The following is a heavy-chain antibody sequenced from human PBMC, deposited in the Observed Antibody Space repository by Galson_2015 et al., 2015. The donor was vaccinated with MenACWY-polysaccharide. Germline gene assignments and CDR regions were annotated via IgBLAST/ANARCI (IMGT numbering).Heavy chain of an antibody. J-gene: IGHJ6*02. Sequence: SVKVSCKASGDTFRSYAIGWVRQAPGQGLEWMGRIIPIFGTANYALKFQGRVTITADESTSTAYMELSSLRTEDRAVYYWARAHYGGNHYYGVAGWAQGATAAVS. CDR1: GDTFRSYA. CDR3: ARAHYGGNHYYGVAG. V-gene: IGHV1-69*13. D-gene: IGHD4-23*01. CDR2: IIPIFGTA.